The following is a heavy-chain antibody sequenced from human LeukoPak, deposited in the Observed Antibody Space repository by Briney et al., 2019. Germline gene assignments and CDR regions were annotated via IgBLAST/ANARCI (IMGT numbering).Heavy chain of an antibody. D-gene: IGHD6-13*01. V-gene: IGHV3-64D*08. Sequence: GGPLRLLCSASGFLYSRLDMHWAPGAREGAREDVSDVSSKGCTTYYADSVKGRFTIYRDNSENTLYLQMSSLRVEDTSIYYCVKGQLPQLVSNFDSWGQGTLVTVSS. CDR2: VSSKGCTT. J-gene: IGHJ4*02. CDR3: VKGQLPQLVSNFDS. CDR1: GFLYSRLD.